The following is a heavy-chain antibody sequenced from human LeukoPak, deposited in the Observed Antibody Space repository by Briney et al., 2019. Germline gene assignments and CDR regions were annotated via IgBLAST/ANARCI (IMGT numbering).Heavy chain of an antibody. D-gene: IGHD3-9*01. Sequence: ASVKVSCKASGYTFTSYYMHWVRQAPGQGLEWMGIINPSGGSTSYAQKFQGRVTMTRDMSTSTVYMELSSLRSEDTAVYYCAKVGEARYFDWLFQDDRFYYYYYYMDVWGKGTTVTVSS. CDR1: GYTFTSYY. J-gene: IGHJ6*03. V-gene: IGHV1-46*01. CDR2: INPSGGST. CDR3: AKVGEARYFDWLFQDDRFYYYYYYMDV.